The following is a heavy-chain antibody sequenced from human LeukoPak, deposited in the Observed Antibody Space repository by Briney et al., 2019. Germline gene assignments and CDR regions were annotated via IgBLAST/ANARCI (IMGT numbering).Heavy chain of an antibody. J-gene: IGHJ4*02. CDR3: ARERGYYDSQFDY. V-gene: IGHV1-69*13. D-gene: IGHD3-22*01. Sequence: ASVKVSCKASGGTFSSFAISWVRQAPGQGLEWMGGIIPIFGTANYAQKFQGRVTITADESTSTAYMELSSLRSEDTAVYYCARERGYYDSQFDYWGQGTLVTVSS. CDR1: GGTFSSFA. CDR2: IIPIFGTA.